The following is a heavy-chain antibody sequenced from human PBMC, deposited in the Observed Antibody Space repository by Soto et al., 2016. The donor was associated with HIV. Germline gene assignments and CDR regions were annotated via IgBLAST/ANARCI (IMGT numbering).Heavy chain of an antibody. CDR3: ASLPGRNDGRNWFDP. Sequence: QVQMVQSGAEVKKPGASVKVSCKASRYTFTGYYIHWVRQAPGQGLEWMGWINPNSGGTNYAQKFQGRVTMTRDTSISTAYMELSRLRSDDTAVYYCASLPGRNDGRNWFDPWGQGTLVTVSS. V-gene: IGHV1-2*02. CDR2: INPNSGGT. D-gene: IGHD1-1*01. J-gene: IGHJ5*02. CDR1: RYTFTGYY.